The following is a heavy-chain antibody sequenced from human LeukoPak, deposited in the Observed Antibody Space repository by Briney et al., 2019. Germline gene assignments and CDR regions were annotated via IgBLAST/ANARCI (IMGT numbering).Heavy chain of an antibody. J-gene: IGHJ3*02. V-gene: IGHV4-59*01. Sequence: PSETLSLTCTVSGGSISSYYWGWIRQPPGKGLEWIGYIYYNGGTNYNPSLESRVTMSVDTSKEQFSLKLNSVTAADTAVFYCARAGSGYSFDIWGQGTMVTVSS. D-gene: IGHD3-22*01. CDR2: IYYNGGT. CDR3: ARAGSGYSFDI. CDR1: GGSISSYY.